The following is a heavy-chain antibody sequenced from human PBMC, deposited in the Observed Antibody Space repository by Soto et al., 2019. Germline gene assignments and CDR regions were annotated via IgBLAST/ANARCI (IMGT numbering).Heavy chain of an antibody. CDR3: ARLPNSYGDYYYGMDV. V-gene: IGHV5-10-1*01. J-gene: IGHJ6*02. CDR2: IDPSDSYT. CDR1: ESSFTTYW. D-gene: IGHD5-18*01. Sequence: GESLKISCQVSESSFTTYWINWVRQVPGKGLEWMGRIDPSDSYTNYSPSFQGHVTISADKSISTAYLQWSSLKASDTAMYYCARLPNSYGDYYYGMDVWGQGTTVTVSS.